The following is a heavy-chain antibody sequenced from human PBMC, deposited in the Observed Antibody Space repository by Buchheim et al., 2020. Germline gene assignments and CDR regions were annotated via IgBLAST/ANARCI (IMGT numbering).Heavy chain of an antibody. CDR3: AVLTRTVADNYYYYYMDV. V-gene: IGHV1-8*01. Sequence: QVQLVQSGAEVKKPGASVKVSCKASGYTFTSYDINWVRQATGQGLEWMGWMNPNSGNTGYAQKFQGGVTMTRNTSISTAYLELSSLRSEDTAVYYCAVLTRTVADNYYYYYMDVWGKGTT. CDR2: MNPNSGNT. CDR1: GYTFTSYD. J-gene: IGHJ6*03. D-gene: IGHD4-23*01.